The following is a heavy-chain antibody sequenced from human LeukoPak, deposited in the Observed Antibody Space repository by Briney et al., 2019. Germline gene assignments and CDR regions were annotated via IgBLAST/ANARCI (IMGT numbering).Heavy chain of an antibody. CDR3: ARYLFSGGYNGVNY. V-gene: IGHV3-7*04. Sequence: PGGSLRLSCAASGFTVSSNYMSWVRHAQGKGLEWVANIKQGGSDKYYVDSGKGRSTISRDDAKNSLYLQMNSLRAEDTAVYFCARYLFSGGYNGVNYWGQGTLVTVSS. CDR1: GFTVSSNY. J-gene: IGHJ4*02. D-gene: IGHD1-26*01. CDR2: IKQGGSDK.